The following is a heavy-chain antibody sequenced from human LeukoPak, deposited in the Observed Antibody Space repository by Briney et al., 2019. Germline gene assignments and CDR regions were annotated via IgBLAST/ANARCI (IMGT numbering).Heavy chain of an antibody. CDR2: ISGSGGST. J-gene: IGHJ4*02. CDR3: AREAYYDCSGSLDF. CDR1: GFTFSSYA. D-gene: IGHD3-22*01. Sequence: AGGSLRLSCAASGFTFSSYAMSWVRQAPGKGLEWVSAISGSGGSTYYADSVKGRFTISRDNSKNTLYLQMNSLRAEDTAVYYCAREAYYDCSGSLDFWGQGTLVTVSS. V-gene: IGHV3-23*01.